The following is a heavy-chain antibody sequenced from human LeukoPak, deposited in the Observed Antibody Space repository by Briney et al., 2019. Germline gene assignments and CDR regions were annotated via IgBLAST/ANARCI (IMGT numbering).Heavy chain of an antibody. CDR2: IIPILGIA. CDR1: VCTFSSYA. Sequence: SVKVSCKASVCTFSSYAISWVRQAPGQGLEWMGRIIPILGIANYAQKFQGRVTITADKSTSTAYMELSSLRSEDTAVYYCARLEQQLDFAIDYWGQGTLVTVSS. D-gene: IGHD6-13*01. V-gene: IGHV1-69*04. CDR3: ARLEQQLDFAIDY. J-gene: IGHJ4*02.